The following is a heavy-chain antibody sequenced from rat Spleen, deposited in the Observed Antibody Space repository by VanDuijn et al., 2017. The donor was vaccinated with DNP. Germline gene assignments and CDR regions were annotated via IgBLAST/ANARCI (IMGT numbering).Heavy chain of an antibody. CDR2: ISTSGSRT. Sequence: EVQLVESGGDLVQPGRSLKLSCAASGFTFSNYYMAWVRQAPKKGLEWVATISTSGSRTYYPDSVKGRFTISRDNAKSSLYLQMNSLKSEDTATYYCARSDGLRVYQGAMDAWGQGVMVTVSS. D-gene: IGHD1-9*01. CDR3: ARSDGLRVYQGAMDA. CDR1: GFTFSNYY. V-gene: IGHV5-25*01. J-gene: IGHJ2*01.